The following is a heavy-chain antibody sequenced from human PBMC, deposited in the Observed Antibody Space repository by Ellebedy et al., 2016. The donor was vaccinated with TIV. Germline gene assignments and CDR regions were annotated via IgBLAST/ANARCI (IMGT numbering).Heavy chain of an antibody. CDR2: INPGTGTA. V-gene: IGHV1-46*01. CDR3: ARTAVATIDY. J-gene: IGHJ4*02. Sequence: AASVQVSCKASGDTFTSYYIHWARQAPGQGLEWMGIINPGTGTASYAQKFQGRVTMTRDTSTSTVYMELTSLTSEDTAMFYCARTAVATIDYWGQGTLVTVSS. CDR1: GDTFTSYY. D-gene: IGHD5-12*01.